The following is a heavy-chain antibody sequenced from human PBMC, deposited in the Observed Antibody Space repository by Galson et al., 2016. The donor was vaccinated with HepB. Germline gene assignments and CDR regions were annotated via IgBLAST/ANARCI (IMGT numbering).Heavy chain of an antibody. CDR2: INPVFDRT. V-gene: IGHV1-69*04. CDR3: ARGGYCSPDSCHDSAFDV. D-gene: IGHD2-15*01. CDR1: GGDFSSYD. Sequence: SVKVSCKASGGDFSSYDINWVRQAPGQGLEWMGSINPVFDRTHYTQKFQGRVAISAVKSTMTVAMEVLSLRSEDTAVYFCARGGYCSPDSCHDSAFDVWGQGTPVSVSS. J-gene: IGHJ3*01.